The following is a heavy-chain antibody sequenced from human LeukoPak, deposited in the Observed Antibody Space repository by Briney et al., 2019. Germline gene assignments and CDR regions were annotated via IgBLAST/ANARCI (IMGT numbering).Heavy chain of an antibody. CDR3: ARDPSSSSAFDY. V-gene: IGHV3-21*01. D-gene: IGHD6-6*01. Sequence: GGSLRLSCAASGFTFSTDSMNWVRQAPGRGLEWVSSISSGSSYIYYADSVKGRFTISRDNAKNSLYLQMNSLRAEDTAVYYCARDPSSSSAFDYWGQGTLVTVSS. CDR1: GFTFSTDS. CDR2: ISSGSSYI. J-gene: IGHJ4*02.